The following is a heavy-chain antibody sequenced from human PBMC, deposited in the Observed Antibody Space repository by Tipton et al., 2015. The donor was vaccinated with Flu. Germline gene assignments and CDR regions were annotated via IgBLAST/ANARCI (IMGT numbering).Heavy chain of an antibody. CDR2: INWHGNRA. D-gene: IGHD5-18*01. CDR3: ARYNRVDTSMGYFYYYAMDV. V-gene: IGHV3-20*04. J-gene: IGHJ6*02. Sequence: SLRLSCVASGFNFDDYGMSWVRHSPGKGLEWVSGINWHGNRADYADSVRGRFTISRDNGRNSLYLEMDSLRAEDTAFYYCARYNRVDTSMGYFYYYAMDVWGQGTAVSFSS. CDR1: GFNFDDYG.